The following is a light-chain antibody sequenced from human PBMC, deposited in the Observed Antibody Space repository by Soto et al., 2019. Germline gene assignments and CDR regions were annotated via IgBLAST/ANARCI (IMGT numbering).Light chain of an antibody. Sequence: QSALTQPASVSGSPGQSITISCTGTSSDVGTYNYVSWYQQHPGKAPKLMIYDVSSRPSGVSNRFSGSKSGHTASLTISGLQAEDDADYYCSSYTSSSTVVFGGGTKLTVL. CDR3: SSYTSSSTVV. V-gene: IGLV2-14*01. CDR1: SSDVGTYNY. J-gene: IGLJ2*01. CDR2: DVS.